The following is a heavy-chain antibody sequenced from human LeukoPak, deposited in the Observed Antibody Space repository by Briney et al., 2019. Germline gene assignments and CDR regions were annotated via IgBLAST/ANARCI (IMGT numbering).Heavy chain of an antibody. D-gene: IGHD2-15*01. Sequence: SETLSLTCAVYGGSFSTYYWSWIRQPPGKGLEWVGEINHSGSTNYNPSLKSRVTISVDTSKNQFSLKLSSVTAADTAVYYCARDRDIVVDRGWFDLWGQGTLVTVSS. J-gene: IGHJ5*02. CDR2: INHSGST. V-gene: IGHV4-34*01. CDR1: GGSFSTYY. CDR3: ARDRDIVVDRGWFDL.